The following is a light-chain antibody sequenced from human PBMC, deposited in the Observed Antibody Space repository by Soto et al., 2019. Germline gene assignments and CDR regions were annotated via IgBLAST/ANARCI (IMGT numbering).Light chain of an antibody. CDR1: QSVSSTY. J-gene: IGKJ1*01. V-gene: IGKV3-20*01. CDR3: QQYGGSRWT. Sequence: EIVLTQSPGTLSLSPGERATHSCRASQSVSSTYLAWYQQKPGQAPRLLIYGASNRATGIPDRFSGSGSGTDFTHTISTLEPEDFAVYYCQQYGGSRWTFGQGTRVDI. CDR2: GAS.